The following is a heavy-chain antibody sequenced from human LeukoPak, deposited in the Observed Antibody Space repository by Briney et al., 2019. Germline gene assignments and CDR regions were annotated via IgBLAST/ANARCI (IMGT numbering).Heavy chain of an antibody. V-gene: IGHV4-39*01. CDR1: GGSIRSTAYY. D-gene: IGHD6-13*01. CDR3: ARHPQPFDI. Sequence: SETLSLTCTVSGGSIRSTAYYWGWIRQPPGKGLEWIGTIYYSGSTNYNPSLKSRVTISLDMSKNQFSLKLNSATAADTAMYYCARHPQPFDIWGHGTMVTVSS. CDR2: IYYSGST. J-gene: IGHJ3*02.